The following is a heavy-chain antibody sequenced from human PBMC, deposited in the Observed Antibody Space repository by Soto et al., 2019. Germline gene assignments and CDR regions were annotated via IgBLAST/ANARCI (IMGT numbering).Heavy chain of an antibody. V-gene: IGHV1-2*02. D-gene: IGHD6-19*01. CDR2: INPNSGGT. CDR3: ARDLCSSGCPDY. Sequence: VASVKVSCKASGYTFTGYYMHWVRQAPGQGLEWMGWINPNSGGTNYAQKFQGRVTMTRDTSISTAYMELSRLRSDDTAVYYCARDLCSSGCPDYWGQGTLVTVSS. J-gene: IGHJ4*02. CDR1: GYTFTGYY.